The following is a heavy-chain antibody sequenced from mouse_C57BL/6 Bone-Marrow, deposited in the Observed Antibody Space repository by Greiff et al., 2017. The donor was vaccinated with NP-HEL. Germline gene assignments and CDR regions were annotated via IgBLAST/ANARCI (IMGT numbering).Heavy chain of an antibody. J-gene: IGHJ1*03. CDR2: IYPGGGYT. V-gene: IGHV1-63*01. CDR1: GYTFTNYW. CDR3: ARRGSPYWYFDV. Sequence: QVQLKQSGAELVRPGTSVKMSCKASGYTFTNYWIGWAKQRPGHGLEWIGDIYPGGGYTNYNEKFKGKATLTADKSSSTAYMQFSSLTSEDSAIYYCARRGSPYWYFDVWGTGTTVTVSS. D-gene: IGHD1-1*01.